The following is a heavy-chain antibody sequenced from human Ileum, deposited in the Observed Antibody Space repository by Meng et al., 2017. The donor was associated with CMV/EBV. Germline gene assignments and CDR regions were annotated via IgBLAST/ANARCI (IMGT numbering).Heavy chain of an antibody. J-gene: IGHJ6*02. CDR1: GGSISSYY. Sequence: SETLSLTCTASGGSISSYYWSWIRQPPGKGLEWIGYIYYSGSTNYNPSLKSRVTISVDTSKNQFSLKLSSVTAADTAVYYCARTGLYCSSTSCPGVDVWGQGTTVTVSS. D-gene: IGHD2-2*01. V-gene: IGHV4-59*01. CDR2: IYYSGST. CDR3: ARTGLYCSSTSCPGVDV.